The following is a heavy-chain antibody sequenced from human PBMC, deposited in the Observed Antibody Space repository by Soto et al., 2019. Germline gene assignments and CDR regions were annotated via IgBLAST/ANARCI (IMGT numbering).Heavy chain of an antibody. V-gene: IGHV3-74*01. Sequence: EVQLVESGGGLVQPGGSLRLSCAASGFIFSSYRMHWVRQAPGKGLVWVSRINSDGSSTNYADSVKGRVTISRDNAKNTLYLKMHSLGAEDTSVYYCAREGANADFDHWGQGTLVTVSS. D-gene: IGHD2-8*01. J-gene: IGHJ4*02. CDR1: GFIFSSYR. CDR3: AREGANADFDH. CDR2: INSDGSST.